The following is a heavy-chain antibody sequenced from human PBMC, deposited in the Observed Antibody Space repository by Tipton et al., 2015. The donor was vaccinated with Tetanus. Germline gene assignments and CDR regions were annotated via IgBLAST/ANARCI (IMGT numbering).Heavy chain of an antibody. CDR3: ARIHDYWSRYFDF. D-gene: IGHD3-3*01. V-gene: IGHV4-61*08. CDR1: GVSISSGGYY. Sequence: TLSLTCTVSGVSISSGGYYWSWVRPPPGKGLEYLGYILYGKSTHYNPSLQSRLSMSGDPGKNQFSLRLTSVTAADTAVYYCARIHDYWSRYFDFWGQGPLGTVPT. CDR2: ILYGKST. J-gene: IGHJ4*02.